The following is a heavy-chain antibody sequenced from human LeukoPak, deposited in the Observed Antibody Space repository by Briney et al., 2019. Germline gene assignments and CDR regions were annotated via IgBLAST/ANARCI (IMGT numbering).Heavy chain of an antibody. CDR1: GFTFGIYG. CDR2: IGGSGGYT. D-gene: IGHD3-3*01. V-gene: IGHV3-23*01. J-gene: IGHJ3*02. Sequence: GGSLRLSCAASGFTFGIYGMSWVRQAPGKGLEWVSAIGGSGGYTYYADSVKGRFTISRDNSKNTLFLQMNSLRAEDTAVYYCAKCDFWSATDAFDIWGQGTMVTVSS. CDR3: AKCDFWSATDAFDI.